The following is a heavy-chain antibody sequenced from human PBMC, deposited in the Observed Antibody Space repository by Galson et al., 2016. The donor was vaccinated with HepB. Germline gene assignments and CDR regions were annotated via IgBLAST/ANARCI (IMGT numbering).Heavy chain of an antibody. CDR1: GFNSNTYG. J-gene: IGHJ4*02. V-gene: IGHV3-33*06. Sequence: SLRLSCATSGFNSNTYGMHWVRQAPGKGLEWVAVIWYDGSNKYYADFVKGRFTISRDNSKNTLYVQMNSLRAEDTAVYYCAKGYGLFDYWGQGTLVTVSS. CDR2: IWYDGSNK. CDR3: AKGYGLFDY. D-gene: IGHD1-14*01.